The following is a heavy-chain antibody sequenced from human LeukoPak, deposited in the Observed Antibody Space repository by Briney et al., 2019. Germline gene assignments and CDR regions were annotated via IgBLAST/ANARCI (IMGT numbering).Heavy chain of an antibody. V-gene: IGHV3-7*03. CDR3: AKAPVTSCRGAFCYPFDY. J-gene: IGHJ4*02. D-gene: IGHD2-15*01. CDR2: INQDGSER. CDR1: GFTLITYW. Sequence: GGSLRLSCAASGFTLITYWMTWVRQAPGKGLEWVANINQDGSERYYVGSVKGRFTISRDTSRSTLYLQMNSLRAEDAAVYYCAKAPVTSCRGAFCYPFDYWGQGTLVTVSS.